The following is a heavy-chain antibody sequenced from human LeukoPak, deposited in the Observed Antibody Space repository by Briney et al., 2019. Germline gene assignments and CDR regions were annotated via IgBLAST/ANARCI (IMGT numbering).Heavy chain of an antibody. J-gene: IGHJ3*02. CDR3: AKKYTYDSSGYYYFDI. V-gene: IGHV1-69*05. Sequence: SVKVSFKASVCTFSSYAISWVRQAPAQGLEGMGRIIPIFGTAYYAQKFQGRVTITTDESKSTDYMELSSLRSEDTAVYYCAKKYTYDSSGYYYFDIWGQGTMVTVSS. CDR1: VCTFSSYA. D-gene: IGHD3-22*01. CDR2: IIPIFGTA.